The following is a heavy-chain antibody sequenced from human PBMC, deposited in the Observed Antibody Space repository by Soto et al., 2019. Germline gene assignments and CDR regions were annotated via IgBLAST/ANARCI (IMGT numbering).Heavy chain of an antibody. D-gene: IGHD3-10*01. V-gene: IGHV3-9*01. CDR2: CKWNSGDV. Sequence: GGSVRLCCAASVFTLGDYAMHCVRQVPGKGLEWVSGCKWNSGDVGYADSVKGRFTISRDNAKSSLYIQMNSLRPEDTAVYYCANYSSSGGPYCGRDFRGKGTMVTVSS. CDR3: ANYSSSGGPYCGRDF. J-gene: IGHJ6*04. CDR1: VFTLGDYA.